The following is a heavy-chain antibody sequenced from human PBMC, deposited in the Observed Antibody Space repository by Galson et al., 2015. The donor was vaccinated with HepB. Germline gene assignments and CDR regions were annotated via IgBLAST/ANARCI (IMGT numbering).Heavy chain of an antibody. V-gene: IGHV3-15*05. J-gene: IGHJ5*02. Sequence: SLRLSCAASGFTFNNAHMSWVRQAPGKGLEYIGRVLRAADGGTTDYPAPMKDRFTISRDDSKNMVYLQINSLKAEDTAVYYCTTWGYHWDQGGLVTVTS. CDR3: TTWGYH. D-gene: IGHD7-27*01. CDR2: VLRAADGGTT. CDR1: GFTFNNAH.